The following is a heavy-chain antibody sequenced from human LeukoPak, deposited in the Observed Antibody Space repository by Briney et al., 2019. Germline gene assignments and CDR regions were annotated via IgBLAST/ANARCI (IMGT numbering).Heavy chain of an antibody. V-gene: IGHV3-74*01. CDR2: IDTDGSIT. CDR1: GYTFSSYW. D-gene: IGHD6-19*01. Sequence: PGGSLRLSCAASGYTFSSYWMHWVRQAPGKGLVWVSRIDTDGSITSYADSVKGRFTISRDNAKNTLYLQMNSLRAEDTALYYCAKDVGADQQWPIWGQGTMVTVSS. J-gene: IGHJ3*02. CDR3: AKDVGADQQWPI.